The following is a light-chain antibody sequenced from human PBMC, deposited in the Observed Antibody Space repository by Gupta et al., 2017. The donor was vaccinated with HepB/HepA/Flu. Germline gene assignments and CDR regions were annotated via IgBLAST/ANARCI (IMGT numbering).Light chain of an antibody. CDR3: AVWDNSRNYWL. V-gene: IGLV1-47*01. Sequence: QSVLLHPPPAPQARGQWVTIPCSGSGSNIGSNYVYWYQQIPGTAPKLLIYKSDERPSGVPERFSGSKSGTSASLAISGLRAEDEADYYCAVWDNSRNYWLFGGGTKVTVL. CDR2: KSD. CDR1: GSNIGSNY. J-gene: IGLJ3*02.